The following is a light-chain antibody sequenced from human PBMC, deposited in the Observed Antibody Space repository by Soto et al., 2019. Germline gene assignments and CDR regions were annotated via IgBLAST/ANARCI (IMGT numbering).Light chain of an antibody. Sequence: DVVMTQSPLSLPVTLGHPASISCRSRQSLVYSDGNTYLSWFQQRPGQSPRRLIYKVSNRDSGVPDRFSGSGSGTDFTLKISRVEAEDVGIYYCMQGTHWPPTFGQGTKVDIK. CDR2: KVS. CDR3: MQGTHWPPT. J-gene: IGKJ1*01. CDR1: QSLVYSDGNTY. V-gene: IGKV2-30*01.